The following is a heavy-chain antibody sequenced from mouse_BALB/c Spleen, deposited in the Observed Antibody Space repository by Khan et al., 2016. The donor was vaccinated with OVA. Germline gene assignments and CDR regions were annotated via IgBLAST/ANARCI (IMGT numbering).Heavy chain of an antibody. Sequence: VQLQQSGAELAKPGASVKMSCKTSGYTFTTYWMHWVKQRPGQGLEWIGYINPTYGHTDYNEKFKDKATLSADKSSSTAYMQLSSLTSEDSAVYYCTRDRIDYWGQGTTLTVSS. CDR1: GYTFTTYW. CDR3: TRDRIDY. CDR2: INPTYGHT. V-gene: IGHV1-7*01. J-gene: IGHJ2*01.